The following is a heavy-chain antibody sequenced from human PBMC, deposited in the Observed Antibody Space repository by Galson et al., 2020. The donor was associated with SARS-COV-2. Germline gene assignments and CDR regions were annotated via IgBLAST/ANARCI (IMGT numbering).Heavy chain of an antibody. Sequence: SQTLSLTCAVYGGSFSGYYWSWIRQPPGKGLEWIGEINHSGSTNYNPSLKSRVTISVDTSKNQFSLKLSSVTAADTAVYYCARRDYIVVVPAVVSWFDPWGQGTLVTVSS. CDR2: INHSGST. CDR3: ARRDYIVVVPAVVSWFDP. CDR1: GGSFSGYY. D-gene: IGHD2-2*01. V-gene: IGHV4-34*01. J-gene: IGHJ5*02.